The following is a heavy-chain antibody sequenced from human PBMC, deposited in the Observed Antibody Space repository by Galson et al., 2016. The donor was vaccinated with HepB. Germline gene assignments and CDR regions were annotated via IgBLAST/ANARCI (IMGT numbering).Heavy chain of an antibody. V-gene: IGHV3-7*04. Sequence: SLRLSCAGSGFTFATYPMSWARQAPGKGLEWLANIKKDGSEINYVDSVKGRCTISRDNAKNSLFLQMNTLRVEDTAVYYCTREFDLWGRGTQVTVSS. CDR3: TREFDL. CDR2: IKKDGSEI. J-gene: IGHJ2*01. CDR1: GFTFATYP.